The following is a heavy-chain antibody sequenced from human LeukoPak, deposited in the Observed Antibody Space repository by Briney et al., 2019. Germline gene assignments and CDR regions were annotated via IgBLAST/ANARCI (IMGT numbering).Heavy chain of an antibody. D-gene: IGHD2-21*02. CDR3: ARDYALRGDHAVFQD. Sequence: SETLSLTCTVSGGSISNYYWSWFRQPAGKGLEWIGRIYSSGRTNYNPSLKSRVTMSVDTSRNQFSLRLSSVTAADTAVYYCARDYALRGDHAVFQDWGQGTLVTVSS. CDR2: IYSSGRT. V-gene: IGHV4-4*07. CDR1: GGSISNYY. J-gene: IGHJ1*01.